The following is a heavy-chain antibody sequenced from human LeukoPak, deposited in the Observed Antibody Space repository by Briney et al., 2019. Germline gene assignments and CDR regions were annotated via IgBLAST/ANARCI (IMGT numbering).Heavy chain of an antibody. V-gene: IGHV1-2*02. J-gene: IGHJ5*02. Sequence: GASVKVPCKASGYTFNGYFLNWVRQAPGQGLEWMGWINPTTGDTRYSQKFQGRVTLTRDMSISTGYMELRRLKPDDTAVYYCARNYSDWSDPWGQGTLVTVSS. CDR3: ARNYSDWSDP. CDR1: GYTFNGYF. CDR2: INPTTGDT. D-gene: IGHD4-11*01.